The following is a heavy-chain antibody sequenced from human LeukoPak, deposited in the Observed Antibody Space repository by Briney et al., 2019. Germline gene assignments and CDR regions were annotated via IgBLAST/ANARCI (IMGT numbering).Heavy chain of an antibody. Sequence: PGRSLRLSCAASGFTFRNYGMHWVRQAPGKGLEWVAVISYDGSNKYYADSVKGRFTISRDNSKNTLYLQMNSLRAEDTAVYYCARDSELPRDYGDYTYYFDYWGQGTLVTVSS. J-gene: IGHJ4*02. D-gene: IGHD4-17*01. V-gene: IGHV3-30*19. CDR2: ISYDGSNK. CDR1: GFTFRNYG. CDR3: ARDSELPRDYGDYTYYFDY.